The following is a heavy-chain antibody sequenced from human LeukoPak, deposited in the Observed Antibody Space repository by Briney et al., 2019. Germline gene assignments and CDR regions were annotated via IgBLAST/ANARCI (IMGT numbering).Heavy chain of an antibody. CDR1: GGTFSSYA. D-gene: IGHD3-3*01. J-gene: IGHJ4*02. V-gene: IGHV1-69*13. Sequence: SVKVSCKASGGTFSSYAISWVRQAPGQGLEWMGGIIPIFGTANYAQKFQGRVTITADESTSTAYMELSSLRSEDTAVYYCARGSTYYDFWSGLYSIWGQGTLVTVSS. CDR3: ARGSTYYDFWSGLYSI. CDR2: IIPIFGTA.